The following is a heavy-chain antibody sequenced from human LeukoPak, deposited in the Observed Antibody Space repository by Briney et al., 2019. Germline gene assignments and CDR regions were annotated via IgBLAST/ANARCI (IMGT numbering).Heavy chain of an antibody. J-gene: IGHJ5*02. CDR2: VSYDEKTI. CDR1: GFTFTGHS. V-gene: IGHV3-30*03. Sequence: GRSLRLSCVASGFTFTGHSMHWVRQAPGKGLEGVAVVSYDEKTIFYTDSLKGRFIVSRDNSKNTVYLQMNSLRAEDTAVYYCARVGAHSSGWPNWFDPWGQGTLVTVSS. D-gene: IGHD6-19*01. CDR3: ARVGAHSSGWPNWFDP.